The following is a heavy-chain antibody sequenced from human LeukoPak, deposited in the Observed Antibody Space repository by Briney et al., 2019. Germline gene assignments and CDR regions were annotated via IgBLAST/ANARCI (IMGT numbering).Heavy chain of an antibody. CDR1: GFILNNHA. CDR3: AKNVMVKRYIDY. Sequence: GGSLRLSCAASGFILNNHAMSWVRQAPGKGLQWISVISGSGRTIEYEDSVKGRFTISRDNSKNTLSLQMNSLRVEDTAIYYCAKNVMVKRYIDYWGQGTLVTVPS. D-gene: IGHD5-18*01. V-gene: IGHV3-23*01. CDR2: ISGSGRTI. J-gene: IGHJ4*02.